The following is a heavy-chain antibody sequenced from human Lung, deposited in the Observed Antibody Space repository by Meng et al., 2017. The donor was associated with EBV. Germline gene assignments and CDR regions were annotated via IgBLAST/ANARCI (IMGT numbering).Heavy chain of an antibody. Sequence: VQLEQSGSGLVKPSXTLSLPCDISGDSVSSNSAAWNWIRQSPLRGLEWLGRTYYMSKWYNDYAVSVKSRISINPDTSKNQFSLQLNSVTPEDTAVYYCARATSGFDSWGQGTLVTVSS. V-gene: IGHV6-1*01. J-gene: IGHJ4*02. CDR1: GDSVSSNSAA. CDR3: ARATSGFDS. CDR2: TYYMSKWYN. D-gene: IGHD2-2*01.